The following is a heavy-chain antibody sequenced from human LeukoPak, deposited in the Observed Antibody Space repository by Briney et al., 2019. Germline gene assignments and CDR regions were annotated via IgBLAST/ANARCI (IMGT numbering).Heavy chain of an antibody. CDR1: GFTFSNYG. V-gene: IGHV3-30*02. CDR3: AKDAPIGY. D-gene: IGHD3-16*02. J-gene: IGHJ4*02. CDR2: IRYDGSNK. Sequence: PGGSLRLSCAASGFTFSNYGLHWVRQAPGKGLEWVAFIRYDGSNKYYADSVKGRFTISRDNSENTLYPQMNSLRPEDTAVYYCAKDAPIGYWGQGTLVTVSS.